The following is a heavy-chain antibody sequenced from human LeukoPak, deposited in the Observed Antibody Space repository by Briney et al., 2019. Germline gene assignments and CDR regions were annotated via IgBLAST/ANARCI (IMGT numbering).Heavy chain of an antibody. CDR1: GFTFSSYG. D-gene: IGHD4-17*01. J-gene: IGHJ5*02. V-gene: IGHV3-30*02. Sequence: GGSLRLSCAASGFTFSSYGMHWVRQAPGKGLEWVAFIRYDGSNKYYADSVKGRFTISRDNSKNTLYLQMNSLRAEDTAVYYCANNYGDYIDWFDPWGQGTLVTVSS. CDR3: ANNYGDYIDWFDP. CDR2: IRYDGSNK.